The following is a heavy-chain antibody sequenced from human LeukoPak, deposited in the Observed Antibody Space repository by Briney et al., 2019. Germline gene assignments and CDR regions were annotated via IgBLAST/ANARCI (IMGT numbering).Heavy chain of an antibody. CDR3: AKTHASSQYYFDY. J-gene: IGHJ4*02. CDR1: GFTFSNSW. CDR2: IGGST. V-gene: IGHV3-23*01. D-gene: IGHD3-22*01. Sequence: GGSLRLSCAASGFTFSNSWMSWVRQAPGKGLEWVSGIGGSTYYRDSVKGRFTISRDNSKNTLYLQMNSLRAEDTAVYYCAKTHASSQYYFDYWGQGTLVTVSS.